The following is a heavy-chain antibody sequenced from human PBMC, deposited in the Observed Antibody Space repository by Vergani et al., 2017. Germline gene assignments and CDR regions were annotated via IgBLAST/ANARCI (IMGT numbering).Heavy chain of an antibody. Sequence: EVQLLESGGNLVQPGGSLRLSCAASGFTFTNFAMTWVRQAPGEGLEWVSGISGSGGFTYYADSVKGRFTISRDNSKNTMFLQMNNLRAEDTAVYYCARDSDYYDSSGYPRNFGYWGQGTLVTVSS. CDR1: GFTFTNFA. V-gene: IGHV3-23*01. CDR2: ISGSGGFT. D-gene: IGHD3-22*01. J-gene: IGHJ4*02. CDR3: ARDSDYYDSSGYPRNFGY.